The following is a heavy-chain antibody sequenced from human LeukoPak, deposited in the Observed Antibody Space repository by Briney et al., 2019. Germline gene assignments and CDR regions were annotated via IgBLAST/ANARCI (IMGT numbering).Heavy chain of an antibody. CDR2: INHSGST. V-gene: IGHV4-34*01. CDR1: GGSFSGYY. Sequence: PSETLSLTCAVYGGSFSGYYWSWIRQPPGNGLEWIGEINHSGSTNYNPSLKSRVTISVDTSKNQFSLKLSSVTAADTAVYYCARGPAADYWGQGTLVTVSS. CDR3: ARGPAADY. J-gene: IGHJ4*02. D-gene: IGHD2-15*01.